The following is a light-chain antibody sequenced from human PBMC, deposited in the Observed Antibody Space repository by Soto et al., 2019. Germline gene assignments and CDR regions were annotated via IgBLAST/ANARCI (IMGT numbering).Light chain of an antibody. CDR2: SAS. Sequence: EIVMTQSPATLSVSPGERATLSCRASQSISTELAWYQRKPGQPPRLLIYSASTRATGVPARFTGSGSGSEFTLTSSGLQSEDYAVYYCQQGHNWPLTFGQGTRLEI. V-gene: IGKV3-15*01. CDR1: QSISTE. J-gene: IGKJ2*01. CDR3: QQGHNWPLT.